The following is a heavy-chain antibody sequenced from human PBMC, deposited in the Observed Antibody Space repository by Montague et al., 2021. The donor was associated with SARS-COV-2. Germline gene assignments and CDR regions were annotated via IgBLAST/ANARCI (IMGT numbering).Heavy chain of an antibody. CDR2: IKQSGST. Sequence: SQTLSLTCGVYGGSFGDDHWSWIRQPPGKGLEWIGDIKQSGSTNYNPSLKSRVTISVDTSKNQFSLKLTSVTAADTAVFFCARGHLSVSMIVVVFTSASYYFDYWGQGARVTGSS. CDR1: GGSFGDDH. D-gene: IGHD3-22*01. V-gene: IGHV4-34*01. CDR3: ARGHLSVSMIVVVFTSASYYFDY. J-gene: IGHJ4*02.